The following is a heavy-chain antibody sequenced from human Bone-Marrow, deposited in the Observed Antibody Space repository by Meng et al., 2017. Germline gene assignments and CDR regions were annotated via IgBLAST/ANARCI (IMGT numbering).Heavy chain of an antibody. D-gene: IGHD5-18*01. Sequence: GESLKISCAASGFTFSSYAMHWVRQAPGKGLEWVAVISYDGSNKYYADSVKGRFTISRDNSKNTLYLQMNSLRAEDTAVYYCARGRRGYSYGVHVVPGSLSAFDIWGQGTMVTVSS. V-gene: IGHV3-30*04. CDR1: GFTFSSYA. CDR2: ISYDGSNK. CDR3: ARGRRGYSYGVHVVPGSLSAFDI. J-gene: IGHJ3*02.